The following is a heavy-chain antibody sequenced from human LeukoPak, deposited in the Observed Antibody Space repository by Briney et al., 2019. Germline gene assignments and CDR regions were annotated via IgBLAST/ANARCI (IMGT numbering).Heavy chain of an antibody. CDR1: GGSISSYY. D-gene: IGHD6-13*01. CDR3: ARSPSNIATKHDNAFDI. Sequence: SETLSLTCTVSGGSISSYYWSWIRQPAGKGLEWVGRFYTSGSTNYNPSLKSRVTMSVDTSKNQFSLKLSSVTAADTAVYYCARSPSNIATKHDNAFDIWGQGTMVTVSS. CDR2: FYTSGST. J-gene: IGHJ3*02. V-gene: IGHV4-4*07.